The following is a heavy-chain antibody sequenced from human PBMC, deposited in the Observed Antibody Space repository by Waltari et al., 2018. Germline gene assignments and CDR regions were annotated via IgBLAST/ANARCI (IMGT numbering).Heavy chain of an antibody. D-gene: IGHD3-10*01. CDR1: GFTFTSYA. V-gene: IGHV1-58*01. CDR3: AAETYYAI. J-gene: IGHJ4*02. Sequence: QMQLVQSGPEVKKPGTSVKVSCKASGFTFTSYAVQWVRQARGQRLEWIGWIVVGSGNTNYAQKFQERVTITRDMSTSTAYMELSSLRSEDTAVYYCAAETYYAIWGQGTLVTVSS. CDR2: IVVGSGNT.